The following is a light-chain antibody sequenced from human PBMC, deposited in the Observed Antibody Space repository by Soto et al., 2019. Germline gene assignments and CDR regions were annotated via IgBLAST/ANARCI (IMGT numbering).Light chain of an antibody. CDR3: QSYNSSLSGWV. Sequence: QSVLTQPPSVSGAPGQRVTISCTGSSSNIGAGYDVHWYQQLPGTAPKLLISGNNNRPSGVPDRFSGSKSGTSASLAITGLQAEDDADYYCQSYNSSLSGWVFGGRTKVTVL. V-gene: IGLV1-40*01. J-gene: IGLJ3*02. CDR1: SSNIGAGYD. CDR2: GNN.